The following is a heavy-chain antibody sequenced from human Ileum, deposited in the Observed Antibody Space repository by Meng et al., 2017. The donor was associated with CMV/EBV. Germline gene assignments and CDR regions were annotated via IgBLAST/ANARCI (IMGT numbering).Heavy chain of an antibody. CDR3: ARGLSNNWFDP. V-gene: IGHV3-74*01. CDR1: GFTFSTYW. Sequence: GGSLRLSCAASGFTFSTYWMHWVRQVPGKGLVWVSRSSNDGSSTSYADPVKGRFTISRDNAKNMLFLQMNSLRAEDTGVYYCARGLSNNWFDPWGRGTLVTVSS. J-gene: IGHJ5*02. CDR2: SSNDGSST.